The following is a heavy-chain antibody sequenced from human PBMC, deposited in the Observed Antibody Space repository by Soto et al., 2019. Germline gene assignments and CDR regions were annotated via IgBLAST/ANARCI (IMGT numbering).Heavy chain of an antibody. V-gene: IGHV2-5*02. CDR1: GCSLSTYGVG. J-gene: IGHJ1*01. CDR2: IYWDDAT. CDR3: AHRYGVRYGVSHYDSSNHNSECFQY. Sequence: QITWKESGPTLVKPTQTLTLNCTFWGCSLSTYGVGVGCIGQPPGKALEWVAHIYWDDATRYRPSLKRRLTNTRDNTKKHLSLTLTNMDPLATATYLCAHRYGVRYGVSHYDSSNHNSECFQYWGQGTLV. D-gene: IGHD3-22*01.